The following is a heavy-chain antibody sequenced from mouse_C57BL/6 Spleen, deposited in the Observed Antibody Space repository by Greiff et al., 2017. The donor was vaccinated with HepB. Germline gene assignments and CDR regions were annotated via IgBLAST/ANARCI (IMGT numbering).Heavy chain of an antibody. Sequence: EVHLVESGGGLVQPGGSLSLSCAASGFTFTDYYMSWVRQPPGKALEWLGFIRNKANGYTTEYSASVKGRFTISRDNSQSILYLQMNALRAEDSATYYCARSGSSNWYFDVWGTGTTVTVSS. CDR2: IRNKANGYTT. V-gene: IGHV7-3*01. CDR1: GFTFTDYY. D-gene: IGHD1-1*01. J-gene: IGHJ1*03. CDR3: ARSGSSNWYFDV.